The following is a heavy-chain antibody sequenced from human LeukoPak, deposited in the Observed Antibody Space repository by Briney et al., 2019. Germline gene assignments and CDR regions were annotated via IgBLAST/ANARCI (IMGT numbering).Heavy chain of an antibody. Sequence: GGSLRLSCAASGFTFSNYGMHWVRQAPGKGLEWVAVIWYDGSIKYYADSVKGRFTISRDNSKNTLYLQMNSLRAEDTAVYYCARVGCSSTSCYYAFDIWGQGTMVTVSS. J-gene: IGHJ3*02. CDR2: IWYDGSIK. D-gene: IGHD2-2*01. CDR1: GFTFSNYG. CDR3: ARVGCSSTSCYYAFDI. V-gene: IGHV3-33*01.